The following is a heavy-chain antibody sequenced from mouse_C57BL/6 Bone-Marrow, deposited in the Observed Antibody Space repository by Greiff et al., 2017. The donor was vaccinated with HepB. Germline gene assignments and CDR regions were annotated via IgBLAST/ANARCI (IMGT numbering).Heavy chain of an antibody. CDR3: ARSHYYYGSSYYAMDY. CDR2: INPSNGGT. Sequence: QVQLQQPGTELVKPGASVKLSCKASGYTFTSYWMHWVKQRPGQGLEWIGNINPSNGGTNYNEKFKSKATLTVDKSSSTASMQLSSLPSEDYAVYYCARSHYYYGSSYYAMDYWGQGTSVTVSS. D-gene: IGHD1-1*01. J-gene: IGHJ4*01. CDR1: GYTFTSYW. V-gene: IGHV1-53*01.